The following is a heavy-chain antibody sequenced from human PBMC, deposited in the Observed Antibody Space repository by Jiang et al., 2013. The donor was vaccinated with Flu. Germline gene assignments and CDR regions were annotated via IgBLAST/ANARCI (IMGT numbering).Heavy chain of an antibody. D-gene: IGHD4-17*01. CDR2: ISSSSDST. CDR3: ARRDDYGDYGPAGGSDY. J-gene: IGHJ4*02. CDR1: GFTFSSYS. Sequence: VQLVESGGGLVQPGGSLRLSCAASGFTFSSYSFTWVRQAPGKGLEWVSYISSSSDSTSYADSVKGRFTVSRDKAKKSVFLQMDSLRAEDTAAYYCARRDDYGDYGPAGGSDYWGQGTLVTVSS. V-gene: IGHV3-48*01.